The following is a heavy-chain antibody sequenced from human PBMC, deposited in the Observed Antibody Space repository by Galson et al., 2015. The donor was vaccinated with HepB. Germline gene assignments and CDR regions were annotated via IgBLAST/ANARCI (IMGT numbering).Heavy chain of an antibody. CDR2: ISSSSSTI. CDR1: GFTFSSYS. CDR3: ARSGLAYCGGDCYPLVH. Sequence: SLRLSCAASGFTFSSYSMNWVRQAPGKGLEWVSYISSSSSTIYYADSVKGRFTISRDNARNSLYLQMNSLRDEDTAVYYCARSGLAYCGGDCYPLVHWGQGTLVTVSS. J-gene: IGHJ4*02. D-gene: IGHD2-21*02. V-gene: IGHV3-48*02.